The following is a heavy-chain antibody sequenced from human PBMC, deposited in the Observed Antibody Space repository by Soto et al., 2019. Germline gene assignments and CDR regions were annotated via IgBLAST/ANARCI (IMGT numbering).Heavy chain of an antibody. D-gene: IGHD5-12*01. Sequence: GGSLRLSCAASGFTFSSYWMSWVRQAPGKGLEWVANIKQDGSEKYYVDSVKGRFTISRDNAKNSLYLQMNSLRAEDTAVYYCARDGSLYEWLPGYYYYYMDVWGKGTTVTVSS. CDR1: GFTFSSYW. V-gene: IGHV3-7*01. J-gene: IGHJ6*03. CDR2: IKQDGSEK. CDR3: ARDGSLYEWLPGYYYYYMDV.